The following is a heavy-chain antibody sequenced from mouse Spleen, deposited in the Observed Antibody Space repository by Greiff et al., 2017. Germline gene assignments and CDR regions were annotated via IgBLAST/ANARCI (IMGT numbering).Heavy chain of an antibody. Sequence: VQLQQSGPELVKPGASVKISCKASGYTFTDYYMNWVKQSHGKSLEWIGDINPNNGGTSYNQKFKGKATLTVDKSSSTAYMELRSLTSEDSAVYYCVYDYDAAWFAYWGQGTLVTVSA. V-gene: IGHV1-26*01. CDR3: VYDYDAAWFAY. J-gene: IGHJ3*01. D-gene: IGHD2-4*01. CDR1: GYTFTDYY. CDR2: INPNNGGT.